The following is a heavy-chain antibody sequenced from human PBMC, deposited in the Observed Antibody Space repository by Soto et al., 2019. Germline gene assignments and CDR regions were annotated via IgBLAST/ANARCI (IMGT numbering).Heavy chain of an antibody. CDR1: GDSFTSYS. CDR3: ARHCSGGSCYGGAFDI. V-gene: IGHV5-10-1*01. J-gene: IGHJ3*02. D-gene: IGHD2-15*01. CDR2: IEPSDSYT. Sequence: PGESLKISCNVSGDSFTSYSISWVLHMPGRGLEWRGRIEPSDSYTNYSPSFQGHVTISADKSISTAYLQWSSLKASDTAMYYCARHCSGGSCYGGAFDIWGKGTMVTVSS.